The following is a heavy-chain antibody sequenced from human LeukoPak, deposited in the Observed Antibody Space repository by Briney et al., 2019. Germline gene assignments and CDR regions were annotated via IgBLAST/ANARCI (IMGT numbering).Heavy chain of an antibody. CDR3: AKDIDGSGSGAFDI. J-gene: IGHJ3*02. Sequence: GGSLRLSCAASGFTFSTYTLNWVRQAPGKGLEWVSSISSSSSYIYYADSVKGRFTVSRDNARKSLFLQMNSLRAEDMALYYCAKDIDGSGSGAFDIWGQGTMVTVSS. D-gene: IGHD3-10*01. CDR2: ISSSSSYI. CDR1: GFTFSTYT. V-gene: IGHV3-21*04.